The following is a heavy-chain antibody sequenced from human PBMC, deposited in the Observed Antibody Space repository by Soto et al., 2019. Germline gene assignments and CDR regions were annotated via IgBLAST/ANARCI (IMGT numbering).Heavy chain of an antibody. Sequence: QVQLVQSGAEVKKPGASVKVSCKASGYTFTSYAMHWVHQAPGQRLEWMGWINAGNGNTKYSQKFQGRVTITRDTSASTAYMELSSLRSEDTAVYYCARDSSHGRSFFWGYWGQGTLVTVSS. CDR3: ARDSSHGRSFFWGY. J-gene: IGHJ4*02. V-gene: IGHV1-3*01. CDR2: INAGNGNT. CDR1: GYTFTSYA. D-gene: IGHD3-16*01.